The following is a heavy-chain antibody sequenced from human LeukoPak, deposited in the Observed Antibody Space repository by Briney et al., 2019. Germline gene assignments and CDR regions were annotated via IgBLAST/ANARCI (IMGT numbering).Heavy chain of an antibody. D-gene: IGHD3-22*01. CDR2: IYYSGST. CDR3: ARRNYYDSSSFDY. J-gene: IGHJ4*02. V-gene: IGHV4-39*01. Sequence: SETLSLTCTVSGGSISSSGYYWGWIRQPPGKGLEWIGSIYYSGSTYYNPSLKSRVTISVDTSKNQFSLKLSSVTAADTAVYYCARRNYYDSSSFDYWGQGTLVTVSS. CDR1: GGSISSSGYY.